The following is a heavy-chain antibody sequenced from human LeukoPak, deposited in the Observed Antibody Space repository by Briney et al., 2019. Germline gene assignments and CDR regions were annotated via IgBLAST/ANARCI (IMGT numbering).Heavy chain of an antibody. J-gene: IGHJ5*02. CDR2: IYSGGST. V-gene: IGHV3-66*01. Sequence: GGSMRLSCAASGFTVNYNYVSWVRQAPGRGLERVSVIYSGGSTYYADSVKGRFTISRDDSKNTVYLQMNSLRVEDTAVYYCARVKVGITYWFDPWGQGTLVTVSS. CDR3: ARVKVGITYWFDP. CDR1: GFTVNYNY. D-gene: IGHD1-26*01.